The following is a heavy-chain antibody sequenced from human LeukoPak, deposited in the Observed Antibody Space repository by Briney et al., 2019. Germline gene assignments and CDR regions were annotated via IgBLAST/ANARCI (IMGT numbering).Heavy chain of an antibody. J-gene: IGHJ4*02. V-gene: IGHV4-39*07. CDR2: IYYSGST. CDR1: GGSISSSSYY. CDR3: ASYQRGGYGSSWYDY. Sequence: SETLSLTCTVSGGSISSSSYYWGWIRQPPGKGLEWIGSIYYSGSTYSHPSPKSQVTISVDTSKNQFSLKLSSVTDADAAVYYCASYQRGGYGSSWYDYWGQGTLVTVSS. D-gene: IGHD6-13*01.